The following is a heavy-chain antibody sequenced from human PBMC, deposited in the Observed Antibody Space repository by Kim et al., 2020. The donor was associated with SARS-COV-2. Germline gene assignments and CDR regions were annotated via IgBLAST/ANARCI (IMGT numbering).Heavy chain of an antibody. CDR3: VRDMWNEDVAFFDP. D-gene: IGHD5-12*01. CDR1: GFNFETYG. Sequence: GGSLRLSCVASGFNFETYGMHWLRQAPGKGLEWVAIIWYDGSQKYYRESVKGHFTISRDNSNNLLYLQMNNLRVEDTAMYYCVRDMWNEDVAFFDPWGQGALVTVSS. CDR2: IWYDGSQK. J-gene: IGHJ5*02. V-gene: IGHV3-33*01.